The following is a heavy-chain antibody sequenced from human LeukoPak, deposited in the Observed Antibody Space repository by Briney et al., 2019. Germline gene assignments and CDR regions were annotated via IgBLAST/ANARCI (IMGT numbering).Heavy chain of an antibody. CDR3: AKWGTGAFDY. V-gene: IGHV3-30*02. CDR1: GFTFSNYV. D-gene: IGHD7-27*01. J-gene: IGHJ4*02. CDR2: IRYDGSNK. Sequence: PGGSLRLSCAASGFTFSNYVMHWVRQAPGKGLEWVAFIRYDGSNKYYADSVKGRFTISRDNSKNTLYLQMNSLRAEDTAVYYCAKWGTGAFDYWGQGTLVTVSS.